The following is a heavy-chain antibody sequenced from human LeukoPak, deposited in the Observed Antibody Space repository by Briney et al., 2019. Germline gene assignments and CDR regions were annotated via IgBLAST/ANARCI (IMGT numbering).Heavy chain of an antibody. CDR1: GYSFAGYH. Sequence: EASVKVSCKASGYSFAGYHIHWLRQAPGQGFEWMGRVNPSSGGTLYAQKFQGRVTMTRDTSINTAHMELSSLTSDDTAVYYCAKDLRSWRYHDTWTGSYYYYYMDVWGTGTTVTVSS. J-gene: IGHJ6*03. CDR3: AKDLRSWRYHDTWTGSYYYYYMDV. V-gene: IGHV1-2*06. CDR2: VNPSSGGT. D-gene: IGHD3/OR15-3a*01.